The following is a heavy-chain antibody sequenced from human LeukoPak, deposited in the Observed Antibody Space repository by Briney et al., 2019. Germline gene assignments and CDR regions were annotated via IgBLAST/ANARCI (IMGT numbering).Heavy chain of an antibody. Sequence: GGSLRLSCAASGFTFNNYGMNWVRQAPGKGLEWVSVIWYDGSNEYYADSVKGRFTISRDNSKNTLYLQMNSLRAEDPAVYYCAKDSRSPYCSGGACYRGFDYWGQGTLVTVSS. V-gene: IGHV3-33*06. J-gene: IGHJ4*02. D-gene: IGHD2-15*01. CDR2: IWYDGSNE. CDR1: GFTFNNYG. CDR3: AKDSRSPYCSGGACYRGFDY.